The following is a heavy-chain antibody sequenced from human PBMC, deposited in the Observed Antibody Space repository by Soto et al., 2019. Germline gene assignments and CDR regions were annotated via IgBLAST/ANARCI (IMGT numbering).Heavy chain of an antibody. CDR3: ARADYIWGIPLDY. V-gene: IGHV4-34*01. D-gene: IGHD3-16*01. CDR1: GGSFSGYY. CDR2: INHSGST. J-gene: IGHJ4*02. Sequence: SETLSLTCAVYGGSFSGYYWSWIRQPPGKGLEWIGEINHSGSTNYNPSLKSRVTISVDTSKNQFSLKLSSVTAADTAVYYCARADYIWGIPLDYWGQGTLVTVSS.